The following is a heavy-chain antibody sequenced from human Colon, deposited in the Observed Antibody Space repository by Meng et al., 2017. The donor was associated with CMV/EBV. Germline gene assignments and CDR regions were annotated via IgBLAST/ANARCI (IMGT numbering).Heavy chain of an antibody. D-gene: IGHD2-2*01. V-gene: IGHV3-21*06. Sequence: GGSLRLSCAASGFSFSIDSMNWVRQAPGKGLEWVATISSAGIYTYYAASVKGRFTISRDNAKSTVYLQMNSLRAEDTAVYYCSGGQDFVVVPTPKNFFDPWGQGTLVTVSS. CDR3: SGGQDFVVVPTPKNFFDP. J-gene: IGHJ5*02. CDR2: ISSAGIYT. CDR1: GFSFSIDS.